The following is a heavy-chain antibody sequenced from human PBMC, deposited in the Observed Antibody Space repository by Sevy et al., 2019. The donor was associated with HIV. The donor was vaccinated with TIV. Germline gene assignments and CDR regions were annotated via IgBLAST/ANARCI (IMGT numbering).Heavy chain of an antibody. CDR2: IKTDGSDT. CDR3: ARRPTDQSGSYWFDP. Sequence: GGSLRLSCAASGFTFSSYWMHWVRQAPGKGLVWVSRIKTDGSDTSYADSVKGRFTISRDNTKNTLYLQMNRLRAEETAVYYCARRPTDQSGSYWFDPWGQGTLVTVSS. D-gene: IGHD1-26*01. CDR1: GFTFSSYW. V-gene: IGHV3-74*01. J-gene: IGHJ5*02.